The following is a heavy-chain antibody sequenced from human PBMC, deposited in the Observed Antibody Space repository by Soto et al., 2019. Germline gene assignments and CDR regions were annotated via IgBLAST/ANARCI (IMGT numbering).Heavy chain of an antibody. CDR2: ISSSGSTI. J-gene: IGHJ6*02. Sequence: LRLSCAASGFTFSDYYMSWIRQAPGKGLEWVSYISSSGSTIYYADSVKGRFTISRDNAKNSLYLQMNSLRAEDTAVYYCASPTVTPHYGMDVRGQGTTVTVSS. CDR1: GFTFSDYY. CDR3: ASPTVTPHYGMDV. V-gene: IGHV3-11*01. D-gene: IGHD4-17*01.